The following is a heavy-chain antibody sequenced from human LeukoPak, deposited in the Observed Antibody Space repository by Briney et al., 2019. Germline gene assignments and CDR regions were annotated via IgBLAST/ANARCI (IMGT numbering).Heavy chain of an antibody. D-gene: IGHD6-13*01. CDR2: INHSGST. V-gene: IGHV4-34*01. J-gene: IGHJ5*02. CDR1: GGSFSGYY. Sequence: SETLSLTCAVYGGSFSGYYWSWIRQPPGKGLEWIGEINHSGSTNYNPSLKSRVTISVDTYKNQFSLKLSSVTAADTAVYYCARGGIAAAVYNWFDPWGQGTLVTVSS. CDR3: ARGGIAAAVYNWFDP.